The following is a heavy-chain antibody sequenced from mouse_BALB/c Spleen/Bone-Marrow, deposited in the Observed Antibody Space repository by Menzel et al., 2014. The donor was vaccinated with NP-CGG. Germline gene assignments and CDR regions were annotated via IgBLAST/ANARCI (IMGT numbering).Heavy chain of an antibody. CDR2: IWGDGST. V-gene: IGHV2-6-7*01. CDR1: GFSLTGYG. D-gene: IGHD2-4*01. Sequence: QVQLQQPGPGLVAPSQSLSITCTVSGFSLTGYGVSWVRQPPGKGLEWLGMIWGDGSTDYNSALKSRLSISKDNSKSQVFLKVNSPQTEDTARYYCARDSFLITRALDYWGQGTSVTVSS. CDR3: ARDSFLITRALDY. J-gene: IGHJ4*01.